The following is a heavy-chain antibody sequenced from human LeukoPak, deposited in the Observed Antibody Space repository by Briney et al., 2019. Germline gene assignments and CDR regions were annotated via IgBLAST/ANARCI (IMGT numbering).Heavy chain of an antibody. V-gene: IGHV1-69*06. CDR3: ARGGDSGRNYYYYMDV. D-gene: IGHD3-10*01. J-gene: IGHJ6*03. CDR1: GGTFSSYA. CDR2: VIPIFGTA. Sequence: ASVKVSCKDSGGTFSSYAISWVRQAPGQGLEWMGGVIPIFGTANYAQKFQGRVTITADKSTSTAYMELSSLRSEDTAVYYCARGGDSGRNYYYYMDVWGKGTTVTVSS.